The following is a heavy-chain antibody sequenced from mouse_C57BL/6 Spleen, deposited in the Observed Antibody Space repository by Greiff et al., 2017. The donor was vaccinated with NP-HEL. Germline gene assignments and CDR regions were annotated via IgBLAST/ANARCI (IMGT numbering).Heavy chain of an antibody. CDR3: ATVITTVVAFDY. V-gene: IGHV1-39*01. CDR2: INPNYGST. CDR1: GYSFTDYN. Sequence: EVQLQESGPELVKPGASVKISCKASGYSFTDYNMNWVKQSNGKSLEWIGVINPNYGSTSYNQKFKGKATLTVDKASSTAYMQINSLTSEYSAGYYCATVITTVVAFDYWGQGTTLTVSS. D-gene: IGHD1-1*01. J-gene: IGHJ2*01.